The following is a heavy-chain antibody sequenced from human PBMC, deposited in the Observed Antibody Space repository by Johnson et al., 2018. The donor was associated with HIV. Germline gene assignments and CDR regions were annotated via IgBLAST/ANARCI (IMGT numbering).Heavy chain of an antibody. CDR3: AGWPIFGGPLPVAFDI. CDR2: ISWNSGSI. J-gene: IGHJ3*02. V-gene: IGHV3-9*01. Sequence: VQLVESGGGLVQPGRSLRLSCAASGFTFDDYAMHWVRQAPGKGLEWVSGISWNSGSIGYADSVKGRFTISRDNAKNSLYLQMNSLRAEDTAVYYCAGWPIFGGPLPVAFDIWGQGTMVTVSS. D-gene: IGHD3-3*01. CDR1: GFTFDDYA.